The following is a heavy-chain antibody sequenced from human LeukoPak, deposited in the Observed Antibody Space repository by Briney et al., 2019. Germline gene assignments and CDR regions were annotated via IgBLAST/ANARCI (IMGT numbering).Heavy chain of an antibody. CDR1: GFTFSSYG. D-gene: IGHD6-19*01. CDR3: AKGSIAVAGTMDY. Sequence: PGRSLRLSCAASGFTFSSYGMHGVRQAPGKGLEWVAVISYDGSNKYYADSVKGRFTISRDNSKNTLYLQMNSLRAEDTAVYYCAKGSIAVAGTMDYWGQGTLVTVSS. V-gene: IGHV3-30*18. J-gene: IGHJ4*02. CDR2: ISYDGSNK.